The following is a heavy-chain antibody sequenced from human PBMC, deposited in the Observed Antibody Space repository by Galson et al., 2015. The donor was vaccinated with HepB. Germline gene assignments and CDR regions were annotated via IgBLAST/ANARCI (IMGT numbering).Heavy chain of an antibody. CDR1: GGSISSSSYY. J-gene: IGHJ5*02. V-gene: IGHV4-39*02. D-gene: IGHD6-19*01. Sequence: SETLSLTCTVSGGSISSSSYYWGWIRQPPGKGLEWIGSIYYSGSTYYNPSLKSRVTISGDTSKNQFSLKLSSVTAADTAVYYCAKDKSGKTPVGYSSALFDPWGQGTLVTVSS. CDR2: IYYSGST. CDR3: AKDKSGKTPVGYSSALFDP.